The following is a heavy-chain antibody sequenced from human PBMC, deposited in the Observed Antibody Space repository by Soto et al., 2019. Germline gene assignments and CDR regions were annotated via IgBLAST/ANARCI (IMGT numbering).Heavy chain of an antibody. CDR2: ISYDGSNK. J-gene: IGHJ2*01. CDR1: GFTFSSYA. CDR3: ARPLWRDDYNWGYFDL. Sequence: QVQLVESGGGVVQPGRSLRLSCAASGFTFSSYAMHWVRQAPGKGLEWVAVISYDGSNKYYADSVKDRFTISRDNSKNTLYLQMNSLRLEDTAVYYCARPLWRDDYNWGYFDLWGRGTLVTVSS. V-gene: IGHV3-30-3*01. D-gene: IGHD4-4*01.